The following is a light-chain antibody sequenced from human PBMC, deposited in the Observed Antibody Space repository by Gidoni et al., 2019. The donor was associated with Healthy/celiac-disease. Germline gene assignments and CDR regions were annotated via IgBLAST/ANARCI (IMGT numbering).Light chain of an antibody. CDR2: KVS. CDR3: MQGTHWPPS. CDR1: QSLVHSDGNTY. J-gene: IGKJ1*01. Sequence: DVVMTQSPLSLPVTLGQPASISCRSSQSLVHSDGNTYLNWFQQRPGQSPRRLIYKVSNRDSGVPDRFSGIVSGTDFTLKISRVEAEDVGVYYCMQGTHWPPSFGQGTKVEIK. V-gene: IGKV2-30*02.